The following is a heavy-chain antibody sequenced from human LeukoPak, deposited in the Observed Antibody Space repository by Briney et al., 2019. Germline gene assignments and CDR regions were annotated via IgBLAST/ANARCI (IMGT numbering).Heavy chain of an antibody. Sequence: PSETLSLTCAVSGVSISDYYWSWIRQCPGKGLEWIGEINHSGSTNYNPSLKSRVTISVDTSKNQFSLKLSSVTAADTAVYYCAREGTSGTNWFDPWGQGTLVTVSS. CDR1: GVSISDYY. D-gene: IGHD3-10*01. J-gene: IGHJ5*02. V-gene: IGHV4-34*01. CDR3: AREGTSGTNWFDP. CDR2: INHSGST.